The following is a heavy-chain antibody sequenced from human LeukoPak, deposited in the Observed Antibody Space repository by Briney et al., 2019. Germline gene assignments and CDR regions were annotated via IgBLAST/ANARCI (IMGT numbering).Heavy chain of an antibody. Sequence: PGGSLRLSCAASGFTFNSYTMSWVREAPGKGLEWVSSISSSGNYIYHADSVKGRFTISRDDAQNSVYLQMNILKDEDTAVYYCARSRSSSPYDKNFNFWGQGTLVIVSS. CDR2: ISSSGNYI. CDR1: GFTFNSYT. D-gene: IGHD3-10*01. CDR3: ARSRSSSPYDKNFNF. V-gene: IGHV3-21*01. J-gene: IGHJ4*02.